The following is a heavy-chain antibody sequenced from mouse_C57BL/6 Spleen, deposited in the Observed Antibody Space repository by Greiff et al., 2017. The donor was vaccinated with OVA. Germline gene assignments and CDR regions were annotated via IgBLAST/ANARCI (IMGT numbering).Heavy chain of an antibody. D-gene: IGHD2-12*01. CDR3: ARDYEWNYYAMDY. CDR1: GYSITSGYY. J-gene: IGHJ4*01. CDR2: ISYDGSN. V-gene: IGHV3-6*01. Sequence: EVKLVESGPGLVKPSQSLSLTCSVTGYSITSGYYWNWIRQFPGNKLEWMGYISYDGSNNYNPSLKNRISITRDTSKNQFFLKLNSVTTEDTATYYGARDYEWNYYAMDYWGQGTSVTVSS.